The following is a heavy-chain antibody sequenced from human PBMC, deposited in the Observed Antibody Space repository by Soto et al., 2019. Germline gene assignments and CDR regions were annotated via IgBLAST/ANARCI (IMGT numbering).Heavy chain of an antibody. CDR1: GGTFSSYA. D-gene: IGHD5-12*01. Sequence: ASVKVSCKASGGTFSSYAISWVRQAPGQGLEWMGGIIPIFGTANYAQKFQGRVTITADESTSTAYMELSSLRSEDTAVYYCALGEDIVARITLDYWGQGTLVTVSS. V-gene: IGHV1-69*13. CDR2: IIPIFGTA. J-gene: IGHJ4*02. CDR3: ALGEDIVARITLDY.